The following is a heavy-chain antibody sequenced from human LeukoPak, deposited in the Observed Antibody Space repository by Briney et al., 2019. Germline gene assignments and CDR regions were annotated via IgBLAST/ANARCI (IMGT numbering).Heavy chain of an antibody. CDR2: INHSRST. V-gene: IGHV4-34*01. D-gene: IGHD3-10*01. Sequence: SETLSLTCAVYGGSFSGYYWSWIRQPPGKGLEWIGEINHSRSTNYNPSLKSRVTISVDTSKNQFSLKLSSVTAADTAVYYCARTYYYGSGSYRPPRGYFQHWGQGTLVTVSS. CDR3: ARTYYYGSGSYRPPRGYFQH. CDR1: GGSFSGYY. J-gene: IGHJ1*01.